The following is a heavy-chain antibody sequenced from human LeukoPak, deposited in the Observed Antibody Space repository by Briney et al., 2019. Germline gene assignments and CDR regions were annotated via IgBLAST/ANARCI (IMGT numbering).Heavy chain of an antibody. CDR2: ISTGSSTI. CDR1: GVTFSTYS. CDR3: ARTTVGIPLDC. D-gene: IGHD4-23*01. V-gene: IGHV3-48*04. Sequence: GGSLRLSCAASGVTFSTYSMIWGRQAPGRGLEWVSYISTGSSTIYYADSVKGRFTISRDNAKNSLYLQMNSLRAEDTAVYYCARTTVGIPLDCWGQGTLVTVSS. J-gene: IGHJ4*02.